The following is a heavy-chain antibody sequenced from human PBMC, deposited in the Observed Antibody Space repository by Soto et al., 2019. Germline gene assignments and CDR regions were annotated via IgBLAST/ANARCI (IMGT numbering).Heavy chain of an antibody. Sequence: GGSLRLSCAASGFTSGRYGMHWVRQAPGKALEWVAVISYDGINKYYAYSVKGRFTISRDNSRNILYLQMVNLRAEDTAVYYCAKDQRMYYYGSGSESWGQGTLVTVSS. CDR2: ISYDGINK. CDR1: GFTSGRYG. CDR3: AKDQRMYYYGSGSES. J-gene: IGHJ5*02. D-gene: IGHD3-10*01. V-gene: IGHV3-30*18.